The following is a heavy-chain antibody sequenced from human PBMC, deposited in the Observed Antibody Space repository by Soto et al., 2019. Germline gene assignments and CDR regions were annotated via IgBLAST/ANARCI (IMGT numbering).Heavy chain of an antibody. D-gene: IGHD7-27*01. CDR3: ARGPRNWGVDY. CDR1: GGTFSSYA. CDR2: IIPIFGTA. J-gene: IGHJ4*02. Sequence: ASVKVSCKASGGTFSSYAISWVRQAPGQGLEWMGGIIPIFGTAYAQKFQGRVTMTRDTSKSTAFMELSSLTSEDTAVYYCARGPRNWGVDYWGQGTLVTVSS. V-gene: IGHV1-69*05.